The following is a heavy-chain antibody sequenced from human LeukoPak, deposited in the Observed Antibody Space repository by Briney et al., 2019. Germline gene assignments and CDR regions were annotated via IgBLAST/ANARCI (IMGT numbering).Heavy chain of an antibody. J-gene: IGHJ5*02. CDR1: GFTFSSYN. V-gene: IGHV3-21*01. CDR2: ISSSSSYI. D-gene: IGHD3-3*01. CDR3: ARDRGDYDFWSGYFPNNWFDP. Sequence: SGGSVRLSCAASGFTFSSYNMNWVRQAPGKGLEWVSSISSSSSYIYYADSVKGRFTISRDNAKNSLYLQMNSLRAEDTAVYYCARDRGDYDFWSGYFPNNWFDPWGQGTLVTVSS.